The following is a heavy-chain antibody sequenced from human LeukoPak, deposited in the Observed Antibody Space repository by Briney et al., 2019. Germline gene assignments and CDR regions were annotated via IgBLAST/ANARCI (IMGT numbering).Heavy chain of an antibody. Sequence: SETLSLTCTVSGGSISSYYWSWIRQPAGKGLEWIGRIYTSGSTNYNPSLKSRVTMSVDTSKNQFSLKLSSVTAADTAVYYCARDWAHSGSYSPTLGDYYYYYMDVWGKGTTVTISS. CDR3: ARDWAHSGSYSPTLGDYYYYYMDV. J-gene: IGHJ6*03. CDR1: GGSISSYY. V-gene: IGHV4-4*07. CDR2: IYTSGST. D-gene: IGHD1-26*01.